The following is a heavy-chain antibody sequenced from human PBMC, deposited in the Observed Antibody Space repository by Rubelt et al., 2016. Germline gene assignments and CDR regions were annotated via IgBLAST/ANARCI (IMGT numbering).Heavy chain of an antibody. D-gene: IGHD1-1*01. J-gene: IGHJ5*02. V-gene: IGHV1-18*01. CDR2: ISAKNGKT. Sequence: SSGEVKKPGASVKVSCKASGYAFNSYGISWVRQAPGQGLEWMGWISAKNGKTDYAQRVPGRVTMTTDTSTSTAYMELSSLTSDDTAMYYCARDTYGTGRNNWFDPWGQGTLVIVSP. CDR3: ARDTYGTGRNNWFDP. CDR1: GYAFNSYG.